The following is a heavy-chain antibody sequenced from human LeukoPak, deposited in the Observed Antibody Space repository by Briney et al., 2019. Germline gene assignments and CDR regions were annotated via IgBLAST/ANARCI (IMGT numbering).Heavy chain of an antibody. CDR2: IYYSGST. CDR3: ARDRHYYDSSGYPMYNWFDP. D-gene: IGHD3-22*01. Sequence: PSETLSLTCTVSGGSISSYYWSWTRQPPGKGLEWIGYIYYSGSTNYNPSLKSRVTISVDTSKNQFSLKLSSVTAADTTVYYCARDRHYYDSSGYPMYNWFDPWGQGTLVTVSS. V-gene: IGHV4-59*01. J-gene: IGHJ5*02. CDR1: GGSISSYY.